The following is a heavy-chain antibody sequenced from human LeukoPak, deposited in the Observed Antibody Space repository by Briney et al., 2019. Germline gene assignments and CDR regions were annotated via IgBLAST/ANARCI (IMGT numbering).Heavy chain of an antibody. CDR2: ISPDFGNT. V-gene: IGHV1-3*01. Sequence: ASVKVSCKASGYTFTSYALHWVRQAPGQRLEWMGWISPDFGNTKYSQRFQGRVSITRDTSASTAYMELSSLRSEDTAVYYCARGEGIAARPGLDYWGQGTLVTVSS. D-gene: IGHD6-6*01. CDR3: ARGEGIAARPGLDY. J-gene: IGHJ4*02. CDR1: GYTFTSYA.